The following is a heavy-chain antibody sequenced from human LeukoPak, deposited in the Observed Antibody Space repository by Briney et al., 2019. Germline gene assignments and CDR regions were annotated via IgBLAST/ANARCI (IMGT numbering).Heavy chain of an antibody. Sequence: KPSETLSLTCTVSGGSVSSGSYYWSWIRQPPGKGLEWIGYIYYSDSTNHNPSLKSRVTMSVDTSKNQFSLKLSSVTAADTAVYYCARDYYGSGHYGMDVWGQGTTVTVSS. V-gene: IGHV4-61*01. CDR3: ARDYYGSGHYGMDV. CDR2: IYYSDST. CDR1: GGSVSSGSYY. J-gene: IGHJ6*02. D-gene: IGHD3-10*01.